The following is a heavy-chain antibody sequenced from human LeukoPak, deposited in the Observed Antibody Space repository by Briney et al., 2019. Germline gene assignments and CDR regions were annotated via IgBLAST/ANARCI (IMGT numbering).Heavy chain of an antibody. CDR2: INPGDPDT. CDR3: ARQPGAGWFDP. Sequence: GESLKISCQASGYSFTSSWIGWARQMPGKGLEWMAIINPGDPDTRYSPSFKGQVTISADKSISTVYLQWGSLKASDTAMYYCARQPGAGWFDPWGQGTLVTVSS. CDR1: GYSFTSSW. V-gene: IGHV5-51*01. D-gene: IGHD3-10*01. J-gene: IGHJ5*02.